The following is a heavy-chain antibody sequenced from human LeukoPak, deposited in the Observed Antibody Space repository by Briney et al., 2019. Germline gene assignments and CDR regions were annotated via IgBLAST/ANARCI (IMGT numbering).Heavy chain of an antibody. CDR3: ARGGGFYGSGTTHFDY. D-gene: IGHD3-10*01. V-gene: IGHV4-30-2*01. J-gene: IGHJ4*02. CDR1: GGSITSGAYA. Sequence: SETLSLTCAVSGGSITSGAYAWSWIRQPPGRGLEWIGYIYRSGSTSYKPSLKSRLSITIDKSKNQFSLNLRSVTAADTAFYYCARGGGFYGSGTTHFDYWGQGTLATVSS. CDR2: IYRSGST.